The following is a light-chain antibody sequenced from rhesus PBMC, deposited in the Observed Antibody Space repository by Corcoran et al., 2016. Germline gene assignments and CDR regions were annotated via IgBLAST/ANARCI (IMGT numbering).Light chain of an antibody. CDR1: QSLVYSDGKTY. CDR3: MQALRSPYS. V-gene: IGKV2-82*02. Sequence: DIVMIQTPLSLPSTLGEPAAISCRSSQSLVYSDGKTYLYWYLQKPGQSPQLLMYLVSKRASGVPDKFSGSGSSTDFTLKISRVEAGDVGVYYCMQALRSPYSFGQGTKVEIK. J-gene: IGKJ2*01. CDR2: LVS.